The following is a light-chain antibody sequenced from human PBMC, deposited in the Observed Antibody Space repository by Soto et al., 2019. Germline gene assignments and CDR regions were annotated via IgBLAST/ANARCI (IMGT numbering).Light chain of an antibody. J-gene: IGKJ1*01. CDR3: QQSYSTTR. Sequence: EIQITHPPSSLSASVGYIVTITCRASQSISSYLNWYQQKPGKAPKLLIYAASSLQSGVPSRFSGSGSGTDFTLTISSLQPEDFATYYCQQSYSTTRFGQGTKVDI. CDR2: AAS. V-gene: IGKV1-39*01. CDR1: QSISSY.